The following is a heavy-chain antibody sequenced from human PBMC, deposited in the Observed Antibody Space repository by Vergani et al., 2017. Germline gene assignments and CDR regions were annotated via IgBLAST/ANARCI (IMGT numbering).Heavy chain of an antibody. CDR3: ARGVKYYYDSSGYYYPD. Sequence: EVQLVQSVAEVKKPGESLKISCKGSGYSFTSYWIGWVRPMPGKGLEWMGIIYPGDSDTRYSPSFQGQVTISADKSIRTAYLQWSSLKASDTAMYYCARGVKYYYDSSGYYYPDWGQGTLVTVSS. J-gene: IGHJ4*02. D-gene: IGHD3-22*01. CDR1: GYSFTSYW. CDR2: IYPGDSDT. V-gene: IGHV5-51*01.